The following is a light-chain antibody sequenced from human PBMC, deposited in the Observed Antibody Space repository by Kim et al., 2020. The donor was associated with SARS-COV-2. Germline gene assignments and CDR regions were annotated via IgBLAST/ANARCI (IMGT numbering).Light chain of an antibody. V-gene: IGLV3-1*01. J-gene: IGLJ2*01. CDR2: QDS. Sequence: GSPGQTASITCSGDKLGDKFACWYQQKPGPSPVLVIYQDSKRPSGIPERFSGSNSGNTATLTISGTQAMDEADYYCQAWDSSTVVFGGGTQLTVL. CDR1: KLGDKF. CDR3: QAWDSSTVV.